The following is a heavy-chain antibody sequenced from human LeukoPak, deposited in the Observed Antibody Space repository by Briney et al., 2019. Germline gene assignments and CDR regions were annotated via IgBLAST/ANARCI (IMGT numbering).Heavy chain of an antibody. D-gene: IGHD2-2*01. CDR2: IYPGDSDT. Sequence: GESQKISCKGSGYSFTSYWIGWVRQLPGKGLEWMGIIYPGDSDTRYSPSFQGQVTISADKSISTAYLQWSSLKASDTAMYYRARHLVPQTYCSSTSCYEGSAFDIWGQGTMVTVSS. CDR3: ARHLVPQTYCSSTSCYEGSAFDI. V-gene: IGHV5-51*01. J-gene: IGHJ3*02. CDR1: GYSFTSYW.